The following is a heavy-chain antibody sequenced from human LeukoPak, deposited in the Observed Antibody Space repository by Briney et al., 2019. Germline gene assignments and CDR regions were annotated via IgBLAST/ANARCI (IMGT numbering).Heavy chain of an antibody. CDR1: GGSISSSSYY. D-gene: IGHD4-11*01. CDR3: ARDDYLDFIDY. Sequence: SETLSLTCTVSGGSISSSSYYWGWIRQPPGKGLEWIGSIYYSGSTFYNPSLKSRVTISVDTSKNQFSLKLSSVTAADTAVYYCARDDYLDFIDYWGQGTLVTVSS. V-gene: IGHV4-39*07. CDR2: IYYSGST. J-gene: IGHJ4*02.